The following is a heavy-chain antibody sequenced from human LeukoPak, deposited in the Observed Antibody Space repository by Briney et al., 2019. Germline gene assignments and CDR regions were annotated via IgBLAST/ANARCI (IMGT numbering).Heavy chain of an antibody. CDR3: AKDSITMNLGY. CDR1: GFTFSSYG. J-gene: IGHJ4*02. CDR2: ISYDGSNK. Sequence: GRSLRLSCAASGFTFSSYGMHWVRQAPGKGLEWVAVISYDGSNKYYADSVKGRFTISRDNSKNTLYLQMNSLRAEDTAVYYCAKDSITMNLGYWGQGTLVTVSS. V-gene: IGHV3-30*18. D-gene: IGHD3-22*01.